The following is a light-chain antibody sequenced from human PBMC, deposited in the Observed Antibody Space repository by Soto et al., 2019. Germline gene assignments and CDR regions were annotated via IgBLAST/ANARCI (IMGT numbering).Light chain of an antibody. Sequence: DIVMTQSPDSLAVSLGERATINCKSSRSLLYIPNIKIYLAWYQQKSGQPPKLLIQWASTRESGVPDRFGGSGTGTEFTLTISSLQPEDVAVYYCQQYYFTPYTFGQGTKLEIK. CDR3: QQYYFTPYT. V-gene: IGKV4-1*01. CDR2: WAS. J-gene: IGKJ2*01. CDR1: RSLLYIPNIKIY.